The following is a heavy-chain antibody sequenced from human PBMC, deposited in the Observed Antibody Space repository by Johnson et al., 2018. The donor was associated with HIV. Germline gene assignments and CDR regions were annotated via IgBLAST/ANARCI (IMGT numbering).Heavy chain of an antibody. CDR1: GFIFSSYV. Sequence: QVQLVESGGGVVQPGRSLRLSCAASGFIFSSYVMYWVRQAPGKGLEWVAVISDDGSNKYYADSVKGRFTISRDNSKNTLYLQMNSRGVEETAVYYCARGGLGYQNIHDPFDVWGQGTMVTVSS. D-gene: IGHD3-16*02. CDR3: ARGGLGYQNIHDPFDV. J-gene: IGHJ3*01. V-gene: IGHV3-30*03. CDR2: ISDDGSNK.